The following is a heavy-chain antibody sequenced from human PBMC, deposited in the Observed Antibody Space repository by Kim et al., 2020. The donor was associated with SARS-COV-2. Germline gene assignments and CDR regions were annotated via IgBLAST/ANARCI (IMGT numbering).Heavy chain of an antibody. CDR2: IYHSGTT. Sequence: SETLSLTCAVSGGSISSGGHSWSWIRQPPGKGLEWIGNIYHSGTTYYNPSLKSRVTMSVDTSKNQFFLKLSPVTAADTAMYYCARALGELPKSFDYWGQGTLVTVSS. D-gene: IGHD1-7*01. J-gene: IGHJ4*02. CDR1: GGSISSGGHS. V-gene: IGHV4-30-2*01. CDR3: ARALGELPKSFDY.